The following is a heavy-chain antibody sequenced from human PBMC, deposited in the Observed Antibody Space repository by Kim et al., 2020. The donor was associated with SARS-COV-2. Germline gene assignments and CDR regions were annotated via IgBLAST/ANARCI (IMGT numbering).Heavy chain of an antibody. D-gene: IGHD6-6*01. CDR2: TSVSNGKT. Sequence: ASVKVSCKASGYTFNSFGLTWVRQAPGQGLDWMGWTSVSNGKTKFAQKVQGRVTMTTDTSTSTAYMELRTLRSDDTAIYYCPEGPFDLSSSSPEYPHHRG. CDR1: GYTFNSFG. CDR3: PEGPFDLSSSSPEYPHH. V-gene: IGHV1-18*04. J-gene: IGHJ1*01.